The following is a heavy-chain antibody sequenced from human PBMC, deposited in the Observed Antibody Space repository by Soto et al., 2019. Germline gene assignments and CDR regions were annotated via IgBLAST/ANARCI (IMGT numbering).Heavy chain of an antibody. Sequence: GGSLRLSCAASGFTFSSYAMHWVRQAPGKGLEWVAVISYDGSNKYYADSVKGRFTISRDNSKNTLYLQMNSLRAEDTAVYYCARDRRSRGPIYYYGMDVWGQGTTVTVSS. CDR3: ARDRRSRGPIYYYGMDV. D-gene: IGHD6-25*01. CDR1: GFTFSSYA. CDR2: ISYDGSNK. V-gene: IGHV3-30-3*01. J-gene: IGHJ6*02.